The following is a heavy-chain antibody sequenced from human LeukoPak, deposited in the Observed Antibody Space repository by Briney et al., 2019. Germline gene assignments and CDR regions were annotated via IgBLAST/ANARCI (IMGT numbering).Heavy chain of an antibody. J-gene: IGHJ3*02. CDR1: GYSISSGYY. Sequence: SETLSLTCAVSGYSISSGYYWGWVRQPPGKGLEWIGSIYHSGRTFCNPSLKSRVTISVDTSKNQFSLKVTSVTAADTAVYYCARPRNLYYDSSGLSAFDIWGQGTMVTVSS. CDR2: IYHSGRT. V-gene: IGHV4-38-2*01. D-gene: IGHD3-22*01. CDR3: ARPRNLYYDSSGLSAFDI.